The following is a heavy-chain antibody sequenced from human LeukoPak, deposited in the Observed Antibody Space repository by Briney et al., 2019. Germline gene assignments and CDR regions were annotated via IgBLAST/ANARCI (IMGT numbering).Heavy chain of an antibody. D-gene: IGHD5-12*01. J-gene: IGHJ4*02. CDR2: IIPILGLA. Sequence: SVKVSCKASGDTFSSYTISWVRQAPGQGLEWMGRIIPILGLANYAPKSQGRVTITADKSTSTAYMDVSSLRSEDTAVYYCATWGSGYDYEYWGQGTLVTVSS. V-gene: IGHV1-69*02. CDR1: GDTFSSYT. CDR3: ATWGSGYDYEY.